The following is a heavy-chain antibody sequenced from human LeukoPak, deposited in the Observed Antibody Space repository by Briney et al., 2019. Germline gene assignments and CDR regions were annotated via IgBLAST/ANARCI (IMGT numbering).Heavy chain of an antibody. J-gene: IGHJ6*03. D-gene: IGHD3-3*01. CDR3: ARHAWGDGIRFLEWFPLGEGDGYYYMDV. V-gene: IGHV4-34*01. CDR1: GGSFSGYY. CDR2: INHSGST. Sequence: SETLSLTCAVYGGSFSGYYWSWIPQPPGKGLEWIGEINHSGSTNYNPSPKSRVTISVDTPKNQFSLKLSSVTAADTAVYYCARHAWGDGIRFLEWFPLGEGDGYYYMDVWGKGTTVTVSS.